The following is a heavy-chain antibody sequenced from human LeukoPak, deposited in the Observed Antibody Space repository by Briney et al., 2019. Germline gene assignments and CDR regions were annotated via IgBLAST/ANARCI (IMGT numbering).Heavy chain of an antibody. V-gene: IGHV4-59*08. CDR3: ARWDDSAWAFGT. D-gene: IGHD6-19*01. CDR2: FSLGGSGTT. J-gene: IGHJ5*02. CDR1: GASITTYS. Sequence: SETLSLTCIVSGASITTYSWNWLRQSPGKGLEWIGYFSLGGSGTTSYTSSLKGRVTISRDTSKNQLSLKLTSVTAADTAVYYCARWDDSAWAFGTWGPGTLVIVSS.